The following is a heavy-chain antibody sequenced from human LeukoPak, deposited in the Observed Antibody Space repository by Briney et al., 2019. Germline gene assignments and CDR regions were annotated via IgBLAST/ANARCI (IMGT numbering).Heavy chain of an antibody. CDR2: ISWNSGSI. D-gene: IGHD3-10*01. CDR1: GFTFDDYA. J-gene: IGHJ5*02. Sequence: PGGSLRLSCAASGFTFDDYAMHWVRQAPGKGLEWVSGISWNSGSIGYADSVKGRFTISRDNAKNSLYLQMNSLRAEDTAVYYCARDGGPWELGGWFDPWGQGTLVTVSS. CDR3: ARDGGPWELGGWFDP. V-gene: IGHV3-9*01.